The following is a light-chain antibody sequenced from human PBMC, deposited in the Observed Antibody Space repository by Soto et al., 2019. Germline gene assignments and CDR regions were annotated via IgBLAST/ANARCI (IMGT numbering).Light chain of an antibody. Sequence: EIELTQSPATLSLSPGARATLSCRASQSVTYRYLAWYQQKPGQAPRLLIYAASTRATGIPDRFSGRGSGTDFTFTISRLEPGDFAVYYCQQYGNSPWTFGQGTKVDIK. V-gene: IGKV3-20*01. CDR2: AAS. CDR3: QQYGNSPWT. CDR1: QSVTYRY. J-gene: IGKJ1*01.